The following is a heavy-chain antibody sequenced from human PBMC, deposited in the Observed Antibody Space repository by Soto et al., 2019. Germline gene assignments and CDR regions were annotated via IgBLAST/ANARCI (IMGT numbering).Heavy chain of an antibody. CDR2: IYSSGST. CDR1: GGSISSYY. V-gene: IGHV4-4*07. D-gene: IGHD3-10*01. Sequence: SETLSLTCTVSGGSISSYYWTWIRQPAGKGLEWIGRIYSSGSTNYNPSLRSRVTMSVDTSKNQISLKLNSVTAADAAVYYCARLGRITAMDDNSFDPWGQGTLVTV. CDR3: ARLGRITAMDDNSFDP. J-gene: IGHJ5*02.